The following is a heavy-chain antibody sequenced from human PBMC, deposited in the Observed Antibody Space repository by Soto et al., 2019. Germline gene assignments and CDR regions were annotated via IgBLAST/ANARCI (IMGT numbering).Heavy chain of an antibody. D-gene: IGHD3-22*01. CDR3: EKGPYDSSGYAIDL. V-gene: IGHV3-23*01. CDR2: ISGSGGST. J-gene: IGHJ4*02. CDR1: GVTFSSYA. Sequence: PWGSMTLSSAASGVTFSSYASSWVRQAPGKGLEWVSAISGSGGSTYYADSVKGRFTISRDNSRNTLYLQMNSLRAEDTAVYYCEKGPYDSSGYAIDLWGQGNLVTVS.